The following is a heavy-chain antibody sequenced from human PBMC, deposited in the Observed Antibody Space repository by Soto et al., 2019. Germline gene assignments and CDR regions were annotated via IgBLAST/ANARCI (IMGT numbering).Heavy chain of an antibody. D-gene: IGHD6-19*01. CDR1: GFTFSSYG. CDR2: ISYDGSNK. J-gene: IGHJ6*02. Sequence: QVQLVESGGGVVQPGRSLRLSCAASGFTFSSYGMHWVRQAPGKGLEWVAVISYDGSNKYYADSVKGRFTISRDNSKNXLXXQMNSLRAEDTAVYYCAKDSGSSGWFNYYYYGMDVWGQGTTVTVSS. V-gene: IGHV3-30*18. CDR3: AKDSGSSGWFNYYYYGMDV.